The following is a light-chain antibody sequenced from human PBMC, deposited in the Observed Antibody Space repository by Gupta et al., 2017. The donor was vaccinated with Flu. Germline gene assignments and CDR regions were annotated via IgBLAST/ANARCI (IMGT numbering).Light chain of an antibody. Sequence: DIQMTQSPSSLSASVGDRVTITCRASQGISNYLAWYQQKPGKVPKLLIYAASTLQSGVPSRFSGSGSGTDFTLTISSLQPEDVATYSCQKYNSAPGFGPGTKVDIK. CDR3: QKYNSAPG. CDR2: AAS. J-gene: IGKJ3*01. CDR1: QGISNY. V-gene: IGKV1-27*01.